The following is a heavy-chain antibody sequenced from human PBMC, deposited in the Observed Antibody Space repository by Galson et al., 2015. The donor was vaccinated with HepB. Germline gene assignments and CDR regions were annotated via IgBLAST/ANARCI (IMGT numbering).Heavy chain of an antibody. Sequence: SLRLSCAASGFTFSSYGMHRVRQAPGKGLEWVAVISYDGSNKYYADSVKGRFTISRDNSKNTLYLQMNSLRAEDTAVYYCIASGYYYDAFDIWGQGTMVTVSS. CDR2: ISYDGSNK. CDR1: GFTFSSYG. CDR3: IASGYYYDAFDI. J-gene: IGHJ3*02. V-gene: IGHV3-30*03. D-gene: IGHD3-22*01.